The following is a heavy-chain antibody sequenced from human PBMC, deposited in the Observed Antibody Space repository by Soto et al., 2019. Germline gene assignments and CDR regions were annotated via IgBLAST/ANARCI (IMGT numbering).Heavy chain of an antibody. Sequence: GGSLRLSCAASGFTFSSYSMNWVRQAPGKGLEWVSSISSSSSYIYYADSVKGRFTISRGNAKNSLYLQMNSLRAEDTAVYNCATNIAVAGYWYFDLWGRGTLVTVSS. D-gene: IGHD6-19*01. V-gene: IGHV3-21*01. CDR1: GFTFSSYS. J-gene: IGHJ2*01. CDR3: ATNIAVAGYWYFDL. CDR2: ISSSSSYI.